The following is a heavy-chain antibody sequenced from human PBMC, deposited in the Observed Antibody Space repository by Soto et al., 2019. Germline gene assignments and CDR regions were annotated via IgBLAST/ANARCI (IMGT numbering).Heavy chain of an antibody. CDR3: ARDTAFDRFYT. CDR2: IYYSGST. V-gene: IGHV4-59*01. CDR1: GGSISRYY. D-gene: IGHD3-3*02. J-gene: IGHJ5*02. Sequence: PSETLSLTCTVSGGSISRYYWSWIRQPPGKGLEWIGYIYYSGSTNYNPSLKSRVTISVDTSKNQFSLKLSSVTAADTAVYFFARDTAFDRFYTCGQGTLVTVSS.